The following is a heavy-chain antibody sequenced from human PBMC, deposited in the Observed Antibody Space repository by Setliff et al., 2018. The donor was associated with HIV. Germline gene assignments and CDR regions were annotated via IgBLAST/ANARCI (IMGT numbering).Heavy chain of an antibody. CDR1: GYSFPNYA. Sequence: ASVKVSCKASGYSFPNYAIHWVRLAPGQRLEWMGWIKPASGDTQYSQKFQGRVTITRDTSASKVYMEVSRLRPEDTAVYYCASPTAIPHWGQGTLVTVSS. CDR2: IKPASGDT. CDR3: ASPTAIPH. J-gene: IGHJ4*02. D-gene: IGHD2-21*02. V-gene: IGHV1-3*01.